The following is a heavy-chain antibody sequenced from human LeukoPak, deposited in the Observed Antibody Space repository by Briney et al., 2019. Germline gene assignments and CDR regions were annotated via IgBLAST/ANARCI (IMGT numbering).Heavy chain of an antibody. V-gene: IGHV3-7*01. Sequence: GGSLRLSCAASGFTFSSYWMSWVRQAPGKGLECVANIKEEGSEEYYVDSVKGRFSISRDNAKNSLYLQMNSLRAKDTAVYYCARDWLAGNPYHAFDLWGKGTMVTVSS. CDR2: IKEEGSEE. CDR3: ARDWLAGNPYHAFDL. CDR1: GFTFSSYW. D-gene: IGHD3-22*01. J-gene: IGHJ3*01.